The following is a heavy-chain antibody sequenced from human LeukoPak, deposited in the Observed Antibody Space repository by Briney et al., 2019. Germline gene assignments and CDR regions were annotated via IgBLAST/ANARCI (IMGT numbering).Heavy chain of an antibody. CDR2: IYTSGST. D-gene: IGHD6-13*01. CDR1: GGSISSNSYY. CDR3: ARDTGAAGTRFDY. J-gene: IGHJ4*02. Sequence: SETLSLTCAVSGGSISSNSYYWGWIRQPAGKGLEWIGRIYTSGSTNYNPSLKSRVTISVDTSKNQFSLKLSSVTAADTAVYYCARDTGAAGTRFDYWGQGTLVTVSS. V-gene: IGHV4-61*02.